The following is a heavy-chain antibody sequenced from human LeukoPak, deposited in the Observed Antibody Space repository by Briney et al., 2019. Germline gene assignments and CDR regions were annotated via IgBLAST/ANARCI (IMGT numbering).Heavy chain of an antibody. D-gene: IGHD3-22*01. J-gene: IGHJ4*02. CDR3: AKDYYDSSGYFRVPHVFDY. Sequence: GGSLRLSCAASGFTFSSYDIHWVRQAPGKGLEWVAFIRYDGSNKYYADSVRGRFTISRDNSKNTLYLQMNSLRAEDTAVYYCAKDYYDSSGYFRVPHVFDYWGQGTLVTVSS. CDR2: IRYDGSNK. CDR1: GFTFSSYD. V-gene: IGHV3-30*02.